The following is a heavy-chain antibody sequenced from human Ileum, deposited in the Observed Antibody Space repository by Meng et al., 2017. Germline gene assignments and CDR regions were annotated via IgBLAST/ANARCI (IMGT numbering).Heavy chain of an antibody. CDR2: ISYDGTNI. J-gene: IGHJ5*02. Sequence: QVKLVESGGGVVQPGRSLRISCAASGFTFSNYAMHWVRQAPGKGLEWLALISYDGTNIYYAHSVKGRFTISRDNAQNMVYLQMNSLRAEDTAVYYCARDKPHNWFDPWGQGTLVTVSS. CDR3: ARDKPHNWFDP. V-gene: IGHV3-30*07. CDR1: GFTFSNYA.